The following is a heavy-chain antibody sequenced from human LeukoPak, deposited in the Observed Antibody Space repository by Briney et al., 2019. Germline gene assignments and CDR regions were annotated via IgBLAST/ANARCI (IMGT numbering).Heavy chain of an antibody. V-gene: IGHV4-59*08. Sequence: SETLSLTCSVSGGSIGSSYWTWIRQPPGKGLEWIGFIHYSGSTNSNPSLKSRVTVTVDPSKNQFSLRLTSVTAADTAVYYCVRQPIGELGNYDYYGLDVWGQGTTVIVSS. CDR1: GGSIGSSY. CDR3: VRQPIGELGNYDYYGLDV. J-gene: IGHJ6*02. CDR2: IHYSGST. D-gene: IGHD7-27*01.